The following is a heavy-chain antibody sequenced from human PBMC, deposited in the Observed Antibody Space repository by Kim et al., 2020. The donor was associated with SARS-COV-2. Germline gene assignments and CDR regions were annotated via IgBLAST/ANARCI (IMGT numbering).Heavy chain of an antibody. J-gene: IGHJ4*02. CDR2: TYYSGST. D-gene: IGHD3-3*01. CDR3: ARGEAYTGIFGVASRGGY. CDR1: GGSISSGDYY. Sequence: SETLSLTCTVSGGSISSGDYYWSWIRQPPGKGLVWIGYTYYSGSTYYNPSLKSRVTISVDTSKNQFSLKLSSVTAADTAVYYCARGEAYTGIFGVASRGGYWGQGTLVTVSS. V-gene: IGHV4-30-4*01.